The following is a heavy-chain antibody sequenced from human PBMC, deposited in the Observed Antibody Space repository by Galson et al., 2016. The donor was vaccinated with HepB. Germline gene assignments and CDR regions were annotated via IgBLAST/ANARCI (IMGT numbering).Heavy chain of an antibody. CDR3: ATAVPGGSPRPQS. Sequence: LRLSCAASGFTFSNYAMIWVRQPPGKGLEWVSIIHGSGDITLYADSVKGRFTISRDNSKNTLYMQMNSLRVEDTAVYYCATAVPGGSPRPQSWGQGILVTVSS. J-gene: IGHJ5*02. CDR1: GFTFSNYA. D-gene: IGHD1-26*01. V-gene: IGHV3-23*01. CDR2: IHGSGDIT.